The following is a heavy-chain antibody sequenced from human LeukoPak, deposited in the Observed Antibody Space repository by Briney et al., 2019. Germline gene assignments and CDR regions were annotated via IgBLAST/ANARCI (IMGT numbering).Heavy chain of an antibody. Sequence: PSETLSLTCAVYGGSFSGYYWSWIRQPPGKGLEWIGEINHSGSTNYHPSLKSRVTISVDTSKNQFSLKLSSVTAADTAVYYCARADPGTMTLIFDSWGQGTLVTVSS. CDR2: INHSGST. J-gene: IGHJ4*02. CDR3: ARADPGTMTLIFDS. CDR1: GGSFSGYY. D-gene: IGHD2-8*01. V-gene: IGHV4-34*01.